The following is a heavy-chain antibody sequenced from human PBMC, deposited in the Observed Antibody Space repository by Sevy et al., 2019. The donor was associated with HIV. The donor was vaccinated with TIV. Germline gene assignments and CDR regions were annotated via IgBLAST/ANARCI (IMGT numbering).Heavy chain of an antibody. CDR1: GFTFSSYD. J-gene: IGHJ5*02. CDR2: ICSSGSSI. V-gene: IGHV3-48*03. D-gene: IGHD2-8*01. CDR3: TRNGGAFDNGFDP. Sequence: GGSLRLSCTASGFTFSSYDMIWVRQAPGKGLEWVSKICSSGSSIYYADSVKGRFTISRDNAKNSLNLQMNSVRAEDTAVYYCTRNGGAFDNGFDPWGQGTLVTVSS.